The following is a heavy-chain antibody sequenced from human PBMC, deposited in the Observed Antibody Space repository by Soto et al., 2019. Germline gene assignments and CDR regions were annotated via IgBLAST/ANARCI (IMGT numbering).Heavy chain of an antibody. Sequence: QVQLVESGGGVVQPGRSLTLSCAASGFSFSDYAMHWVRQAPGKGLEWVAGISYDGRNKYYPDSVKGRFTISGDVSKNTLYLQMDILRAEDTAIFYCTRGGGTSGWYGDYWGQGTLVSISS. J-gene: IGHJ4*02. CDR1: GFSFSDYA. V-gene: IGHV3-30*04. CDR3: TRGGGTSGWYGDY. D-gene: IGHD6-19*01. CDR2: ISYDGRNK.